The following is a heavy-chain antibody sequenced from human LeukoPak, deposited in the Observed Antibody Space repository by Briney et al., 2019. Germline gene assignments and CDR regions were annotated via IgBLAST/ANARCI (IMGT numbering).Heavy chain of an antibody. CDR2: IYSGGST. J-gene: IGHJ4*02. D-gene: IGHD5-18*01. V-gene: IGHV3-66*01. CDR1: GFTVSSNY. Sequence: SGGSLRLSCAASGFTVSSNYMSWVREAPGKGLEWVSVIYSGGSTYYADSVKGRFTISRDNSKNTLYLQMNSLRAEDTAVYYCATRLRGYSYGYLDYWGQGTLVTVSS. CDR3: ATRLRGYSYGYLDY.